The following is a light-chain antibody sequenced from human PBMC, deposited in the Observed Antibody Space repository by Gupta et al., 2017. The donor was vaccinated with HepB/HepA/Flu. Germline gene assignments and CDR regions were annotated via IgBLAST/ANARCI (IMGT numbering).Light chain of an antibody. CDR1: SSDVGNYNF. V-gene: IGLV2-23*02. CDR3: CSDAGRSVWV. J-gene: IGLJ3*02. CDR2: EVN. Sequence: QSALTQPASVSGSRGQSLTISCTGTSSDVGNYNFVSWYQHHPGKAPKLLIYEVNKRPAGAANRFSGSRAGNTASLTVSGLQKDDEADYYCCSDAGRSVWVFGGGTKLTVL.